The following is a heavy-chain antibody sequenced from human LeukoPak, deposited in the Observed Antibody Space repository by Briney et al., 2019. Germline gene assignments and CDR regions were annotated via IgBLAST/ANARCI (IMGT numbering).Heavy chain of an antibody. CDR1: GFTLSSYW. J-gene: IGHJ5*01. D-gene: IGHD3-16*01. V-gene: IGHV3-7*05. CDR2: IKQEGSEK. CDR3: ARARSMMDWFDS. Sequence: GGSLRLSCAASGFTLSSYWMSWVRQAPGKGLEWVANIKQEGSEKYYVDSVKGRFTISRDNAKNSLYLQMNSLRAEDTAVYYCARARSMMDWFDSGGQGTLVTVS.